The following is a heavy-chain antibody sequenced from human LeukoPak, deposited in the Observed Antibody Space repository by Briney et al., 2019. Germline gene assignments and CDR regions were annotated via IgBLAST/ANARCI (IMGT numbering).Heavy chain of an antibody. Sequence: GSLRLSCAASGFTFSSYWMSWVRQPPGKGLEWIGEINHSGSTNYNPSLKSRVTISGDTSKNQFSLKLSSLTAADTAVYFCARVGYSYVINDWSRTGLGAYPTKYYYHMDVWGKGTTVTVSS. CDR1: GFTFSSYW. CDR2: INHSGST. V-gene: IGHV4-34*01. J-gene: IGHJ6*03. CDR3: ARVGYSYVINDWSRTGLGAYPTKYYYHMDV. D-gene: IGHD5-18*01.